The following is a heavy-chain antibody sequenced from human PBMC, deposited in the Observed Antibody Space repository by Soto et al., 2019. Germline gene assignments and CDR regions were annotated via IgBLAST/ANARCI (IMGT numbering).Heavy chain of an antibody. CDR1: GFTVSSNY. CDR2: IYSGGST. J-gene: IGHJ3*02. CDR3: AREPRYCRGGSCSITGDAYDI. D-gene: IGHD2-15*01. V-gene: IGHV3-53*01. Sequence: GGSLRLSCAASGFTVSSNYMSLVRQAPGKGLEWVSVIYSGGSTYYADSVKGRFTISRDNSDNTLHLQMNNLRVEDTAVYHCAREPRYCRGGSCSITGDAYDIWGQGTMVTVSS.